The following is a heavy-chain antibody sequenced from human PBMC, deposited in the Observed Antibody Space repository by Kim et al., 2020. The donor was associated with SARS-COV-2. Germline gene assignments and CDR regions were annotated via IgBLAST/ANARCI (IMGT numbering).Heavy chain of an antibody. CDR2: ISYDGSNK. CDR3: AREGGGYGFFDY. J-gene: IGHJ4*02. CDR1: GFTFSSYA. D-gene: IGHD5-12*01. V-gene: IGHV3-30-3*01. Sequence: GGSLRLSCAASGFTFSSYAMHWVRQAPGKGLEWVAVISYDGSNKYYADPVKGRFTISRDNSKNTLYLQMNSLRAEDTAVYYCAREGGGYGFFDYWGQGTLVTVSS.